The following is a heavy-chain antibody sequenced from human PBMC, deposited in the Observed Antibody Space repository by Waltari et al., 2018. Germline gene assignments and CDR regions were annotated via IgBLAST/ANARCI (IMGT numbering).Heavy chain of an antibody. D-gene: IGHD6-19*01. Sequence: QVQLQQSGPGLVRPSGTLSLSCAVSGVSLSSNNWWSWVRQSPGKGLEWIGEAHHSGSIKYSASRRSRVTISLDQSKDQFSLTLSSVTAADAAVYYCARDGDYSSGRFFDSWGQGTLVNVSS. V-gene: IGHV4-4*02. J-gene: IGHJ4*02. CDR2: AHHSGSI. CDR3: ARDGDYSSGRFFDS. CDR1: GVSLSSNNW.